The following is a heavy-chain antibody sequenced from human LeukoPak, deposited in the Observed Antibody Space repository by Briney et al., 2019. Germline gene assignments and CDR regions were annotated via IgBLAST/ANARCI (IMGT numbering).Heavy chain of an antibody. CDR3: AKGRGSGYFNGMDV. CDR2: ISGSGGST. CDR1: GFTFSSYA. V-gene: IGHV3-23*01. D-gene: IGHD3-3*01. J-gene: IGHJ6*02. Sequence: GGSLRLSCAASGFTFSSYAMSWVRQAPGKGLEWVSAISGSGGSTYYADSVKGRFTISRDNSKNTLYLQMNSLRAEDTAVYYCAKGRGSGYFNGMDVWGQGTTVTVSS.